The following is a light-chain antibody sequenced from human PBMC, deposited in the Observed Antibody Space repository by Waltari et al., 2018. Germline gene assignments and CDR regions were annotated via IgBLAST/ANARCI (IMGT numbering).Light chain of an antibody. CDR2: TNS. V-gene: IGLV1-40*01. CDR3: QSYDSSLSGWV. Sequence: QSVLTQPPPGSGAPGQRGTISFPWPRSKIQAGHCVHWYQHVLGTAPKGVIYTNSIRPSGVPDRFSGSKSGTSASLAITGLQAEDEAEYYCQSYDSSLSGWVFGGGTTLTVL. J-gene: IGLJ2*01. CDR1: RSKIQAGHC.